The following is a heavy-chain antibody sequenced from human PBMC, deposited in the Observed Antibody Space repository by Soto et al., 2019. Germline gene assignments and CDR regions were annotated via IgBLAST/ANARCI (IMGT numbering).Heavy chain of an antibody. CDR1: GGTFSSYA. D-gene: IGHD6-13*01. CDR3: ARTTPGIAAPSYYYYGMDV. Sequence: QVQLVQSGAEVKKPGSSVKVSCKASGGTFSSYAISWVRQAPGQGLEWMGGIIPIFGTANYAQKFQGRVTITADKTTTTAYTEISSVRSEDTAMYYCARTTPGIAAPSYYYYGMDVWGQGTTVTVSS. CDR2: IIPIFGTA. J-gene: IGHJ6*02. V-gene: IGHV1-69*06.